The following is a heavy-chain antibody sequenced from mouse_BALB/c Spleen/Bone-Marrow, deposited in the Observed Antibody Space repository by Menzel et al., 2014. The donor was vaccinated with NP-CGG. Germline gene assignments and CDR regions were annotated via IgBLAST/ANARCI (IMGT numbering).Heavy chain of an antibody. CDR2: IDPSGSET. D-gene: IGHD2-14*01. V-gene: IGHV1S127*01. Sequence: QVQLQQPGPQLVRPGASVKISCKASGYSFTTYWMHWVKQRPGQGLEWIGMIDPSGSETILNQKFKDKATLTGDKSSGTAYMQLRSPTSEDSAVYYCTGGVLFAYWGQGTLVTVSA. J-gene: IGHJ3*01. CDR3: TGGVLFAY. CDR1: GYSFTTYW.